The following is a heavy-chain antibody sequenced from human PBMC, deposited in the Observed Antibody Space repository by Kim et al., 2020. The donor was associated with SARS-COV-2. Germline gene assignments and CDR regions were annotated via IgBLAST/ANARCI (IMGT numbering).Heavy chain of an antibody. CDR2: IIPIFGTA. J-gene: IGHJ4*02. Sequence: SVKVSCKASGGTFSSYAISWVRQAPGRGLEWMGGIIPIFGTANYAQKLQGRVTITADESTSTAYMELSSLRSEDTAVYYCARAPQYYDFWSGYPWGQGTLVTVSS. CDR3: ARAPQYYDFWSGYP. V-gene: IGHV1-69*13. D-gene: IGHD3-3*01. CDR1: GGTFSSYA.